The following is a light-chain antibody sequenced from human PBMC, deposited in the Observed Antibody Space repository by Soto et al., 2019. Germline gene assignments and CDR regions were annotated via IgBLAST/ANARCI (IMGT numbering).Light chain of an antibody. J-gene: IGLJ1*01. CDR1: ISDVGSSGP. Sequence: QSVLTQPASVSGSPGQSITISCSGSISDVGSSGPVSWYQHHPGQVPKLIIYEGSRRPLGVSSRFSGSKTGNTASLTITGLQAEDEANYYCCSYVGARTYVFGTGTKVTVL. CDR2: EGS. CDR3: CSYVGARTYV. V-gene: IGLV2-23*01.